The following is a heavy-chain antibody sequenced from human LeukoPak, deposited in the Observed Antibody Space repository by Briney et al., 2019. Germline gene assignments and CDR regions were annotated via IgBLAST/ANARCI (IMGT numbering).Heavy chain of an antibody. CDR2: ISAYNGNT. CDR3: ARDYGSSWTANPPYYYYYGMDV. Sequence: ASVKVSCKASGYTFTSYGISWVRQAPGQGLEWMGWISAYNGNTNYAQKLQGRVTMTTDTSTSTAYMELRSLRSDDTAVYYCARDYGSSWTANPPYYYYYGMDVWGQGTTVTVSS. CDR1: GYTFTSYG. V-gene: IGHV1-18*01. J-gene: IGHJ6*02. D-gene: IGHD6-13*01.